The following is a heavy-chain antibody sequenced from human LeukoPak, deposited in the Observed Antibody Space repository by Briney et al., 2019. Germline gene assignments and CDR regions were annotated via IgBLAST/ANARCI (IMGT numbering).Heavy chain of an antibody. CDR3: ARLRIWNAFDI. Sequence: SETLSLTCTVSGGSISSSSYYWGWIRQPPGKGLEWIGSIYCSGSTYYNPSLKSRVTISVDTSKNQFSLKLSSVTAADTAVYYCARLRIWNAFDIWGQGTMVTVSS. D-gene: IGHD1-1*01. CDR2: IYCSGST. CDR1: GGSISSSSYY. J-gene: IGHJ3*02. V-gene: IGHV4-39*01.